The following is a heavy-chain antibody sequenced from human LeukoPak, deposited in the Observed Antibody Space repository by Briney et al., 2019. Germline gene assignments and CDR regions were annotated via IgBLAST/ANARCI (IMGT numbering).Heavy chain of an antibody. Sequence: PGGSLRLSCAASGFTFSSYTMNWVRQAPGKGLEWVSSISSSSSYIYYADSVKGRFTISRDNARNSLYLQMNSLRAEDTAVYYCARDPATSGYPPLDAFDIWGQGTMVTVSS. V-gene: IGHV3-21*01. CDR3: ARDPATSGYPPLDAFDI. D-gene: IGHD3-22*01. CDR1: GFTFSSYT. CDR2: ISSSSSYI. J-gene: IGHJ3*02.